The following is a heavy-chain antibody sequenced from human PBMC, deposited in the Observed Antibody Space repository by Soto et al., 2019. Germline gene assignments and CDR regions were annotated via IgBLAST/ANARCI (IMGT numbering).Heavy chain of an antibody. D-gene: IGHD6-13*01. Sequence: SVKVSCKASGGTFSSYAISWVRQAPGQGLEWMGGIIPIFGTANYAQKFQGRVTITADESTSTAYMELSSLRSEDTAVYYCARDGGGIAADDPSSHPHRYYGMEVWGQGTTVTVSS. CDR2: IIPIFGTA. V-gene: IGHV1-69*13. CDR1: GGTFSSYA. CDR3: ARDGGGIAADDPSSHPHRYYGMEV. J-gene: IGHJ6*02.